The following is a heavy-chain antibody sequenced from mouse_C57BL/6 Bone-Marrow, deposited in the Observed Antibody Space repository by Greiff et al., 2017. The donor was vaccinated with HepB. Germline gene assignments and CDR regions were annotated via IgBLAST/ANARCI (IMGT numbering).Heavy chain of an antibody. CDR2: ISDGGSYT. Sequence: EVKLVESGGGLVKPGGSLKLSCAASGFTFSSYAISWVRQTPEKRLEWVATISDGGSYTYYPDNVKGRFTISRDNAKNNLNLQMSHLKSEDTAMYYCARIYYGNYDFDYWGQGTTLTVSS. CDR3: ARIYYGNYDFDY. D-gene: IGHD2-1*01. V-gene: IGHV5-4*03. CDR1: GFTFSSYA. J-gene: IGHJ2*01.